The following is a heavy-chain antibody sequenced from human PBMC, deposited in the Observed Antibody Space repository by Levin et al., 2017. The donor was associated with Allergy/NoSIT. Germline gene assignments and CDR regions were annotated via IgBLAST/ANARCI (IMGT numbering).Heavy chain of an antibody. CDR3: ARDECAWFGECYGMDV. J-gene: IGHJ6*02. Sequence: ASETLSLTCTVSGDSISGDTFYWSWIRHHPGRGLEWIGFIHHSGRAYYNPSLKSRLTMSLDTSKSQFSLKLTSVTVADTAVYYCARDECAWFGECYGMDVWGQGTTVIVSS. CDR1: GDSISGDTFY. CDR2: IHHSGRA. V-gene: IGHV4-31*03. D-gene: IGHD3-10*01.